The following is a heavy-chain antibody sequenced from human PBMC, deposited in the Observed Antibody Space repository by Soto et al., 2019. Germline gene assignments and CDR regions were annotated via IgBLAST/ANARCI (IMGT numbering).Heavy chain of an antibody. CDR1: GFSLSTSGMC. D-gene: IGHD2-21*02. J-gene: IGHJ6*02. Sequence: ESGPTLVNPTQTLTLTCTFSGFSLSTSGMCVSWIRQPPGKALEWLARIDWDDDKYYSTSLKTRLTISKDTSKNQVVLTMTNMDPVDTATYYCARIRVVTTYDNYYYGMDVWGQGTTVTVSS. V-gene: IGHV2-70*11. CDR2: IDWDDDK. CDR3: ARIRVVTTYDNYYYGMDV.